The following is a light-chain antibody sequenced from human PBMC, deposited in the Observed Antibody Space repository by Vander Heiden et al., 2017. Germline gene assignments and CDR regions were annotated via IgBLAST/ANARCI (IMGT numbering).Light chain of an antibody. Sequence: SALTQPRSVSGSPGPSVTISCTGTSSDVGGYNSVSWYQQHPGKAPKVMIYDVSKRPSGVPDRFSGSKSGNTASLTISGLQAEDEADYYCRSYAGSDTEVFGGGTKLTVL. CDR3: RSYAGSDTEV. V-gene: IGLV2-11*01. J-gene: IGLJ2*01. CDR2: DVS. CDR1: SSDVGGYNS.